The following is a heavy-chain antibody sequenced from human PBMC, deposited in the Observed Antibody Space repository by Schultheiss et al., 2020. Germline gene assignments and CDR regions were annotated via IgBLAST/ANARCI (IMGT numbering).Heavy chain of an antibody. V-gene: IGHV6-1*01. Sequence: LRLSCAISGDSVSSNSAAWNWIRQSPSRGLEWLGRTYYRSKWYNDYAVSVKSRITINPDTSKNQFSLQLNSVTPEDTAVYYCARDGRAVAGPNYGMDVWGQGTTVTVSS. J-gene: IGHJ6*02. CDR1: GDSVSSNSAA. CDR2: TYYRSKWYN. D-gene: IGHD6-19*01. CDR3: ARDGRAVAGPNYGMDV.